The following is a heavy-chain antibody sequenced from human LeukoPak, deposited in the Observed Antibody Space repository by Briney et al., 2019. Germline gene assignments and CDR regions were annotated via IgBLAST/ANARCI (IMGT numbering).Heavy chain of an antibody. J-gene: IGHJ6*02. CDR2: IYYSGST. CDR3: ARVKGRRVYYYYGMDV. CDR1: GGSISSSYYY. Sequence: SETLSLTCTVSGGSISSSYYYWGWIRQPPGKGLEWIGSIYYSGSTYYNPSLKSRVTISVDTSKNQFSLKLRSVTAADTAVYYCARVKGRRVYYYYGMDVWGQGTTVTVSS. V-gene: IGHV4-39*01.